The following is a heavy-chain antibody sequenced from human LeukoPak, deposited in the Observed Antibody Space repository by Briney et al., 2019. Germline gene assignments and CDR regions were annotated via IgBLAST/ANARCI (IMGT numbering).Heavy chain of an antibody. D-gene: IGHD6-13*01. Sequence: ASVKVSCKASGYTFTSNYIHWVRQAPGQGLEWMGRINPNSGGTNYAQKFQGRVTMTRDTSISTAYMELSRLRSDDTAVYYCARVGSSWSYNWFDPWGQGTLVTVSS. J-gene: IGHJ5*02. CDR1: GYTFTSNY. CDR3: ARVGSSWSYNWFDP. V-gene: IGHV1-2*06. CDR2: INPNSGGT.